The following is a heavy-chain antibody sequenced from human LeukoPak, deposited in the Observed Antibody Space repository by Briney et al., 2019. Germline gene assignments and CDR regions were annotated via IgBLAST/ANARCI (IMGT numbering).Heavy chain of an antibody. CDR3: ATDPPLGGSYSDY. CDR2: IYYSGST. Sequence: SETLSLTCTVSGGSISSSSYYWGWIRQPPGKGLEWIGSIYYSGSTYYNPSLKSRVTISVDTSKNQFSLKLSSVTAADTAVYYCATDPPLGGSYSDYWGQGTLVTVSS. J-gene: IGHJ4*02. D-gene: IGHD1-26*01. V-gene: IGHV4-39*07. CDR1: GGSISSSSYY.